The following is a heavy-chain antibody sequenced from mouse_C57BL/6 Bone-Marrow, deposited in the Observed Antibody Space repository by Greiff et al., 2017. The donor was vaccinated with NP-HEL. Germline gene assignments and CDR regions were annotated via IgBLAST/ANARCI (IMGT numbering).Heavy chain of an antibody. CDR3: TKIIYYYGSNAMDY. D-gene: IGHD1-1*01. CDR1: GYTFTSYW. CDR2: IYPGNRDT. V-gene: IGHV1-5*01. Sequence: EVQLQQSGTVLARPGASVKMSCKTSGYTFTSYWMHWVKQRPGPGLEWIGAIYPGNRDTSSNQKFKGQAKLTAVTSASTAYMELSSLTNEDSSVYYCTKIIYYYGSNAMDYWGQGTSVTVSS. J-gene: IGHJ4*01.